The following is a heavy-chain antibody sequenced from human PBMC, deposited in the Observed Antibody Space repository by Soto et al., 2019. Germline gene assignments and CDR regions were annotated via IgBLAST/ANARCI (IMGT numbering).Heavy chain of an antibody. Sequence: PGGSLRLSCAASGFTVSSNYMSWVRQAPGKGLEWVSVIYSGGSTYYADSVKGRFTISRDNSKNTLYLQMNSLRAEDTAVYYCARERYSDSSGLSDYWRQGTLVTVSS. CDR1: GFTVSSNY. J-gene: IGHJ4*02. V-gene: IGHV3-66*01. CDR3: ARERYSDSSGLSDY. D-gene: IGHD3-22*01. CDR2: IYSGGST.